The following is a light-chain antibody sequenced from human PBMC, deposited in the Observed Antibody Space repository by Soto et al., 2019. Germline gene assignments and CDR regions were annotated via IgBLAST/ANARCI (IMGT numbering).Light chain of an antibody. CDR1: HLISSW. V-gene: IGKV1-5*03. Sequence: IQMTQSPSSLSASGGDSVAIAFRASHLISSWLAWYQQKPGKAPKLLIYKASRLERGVPSRFSGSESGTEFPTNITSLQAHDFDNYYCQQYDKYCKFGQGTXV. J-gene: IGKJ1*01. CDR3: QQYDKYCK. CDR2: KAS.